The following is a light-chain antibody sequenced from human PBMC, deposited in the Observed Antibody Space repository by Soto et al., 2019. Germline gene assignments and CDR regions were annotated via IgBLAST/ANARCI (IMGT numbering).Light chain of an antibody. V-gene: IGKV1-39*01. CDR3: QQSYRTPALT. CDR2: AAS. J-gene: IGKJ4*01. CDR1: QSISSY. Sequence: DIQMTQSPSSLSASVGDRVTITCRASQSISSYLNWYQQKPGKAPKLLIYAASSLQSGVPSRFSGSGSGTDFTLTISSLQPEDFATYYCQQSYRTPALTFVGGTKVEIK.